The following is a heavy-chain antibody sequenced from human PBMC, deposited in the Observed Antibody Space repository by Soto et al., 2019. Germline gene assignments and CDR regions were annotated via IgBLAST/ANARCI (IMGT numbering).Heavy chain of an antibody. CDR1: GYTFTSYA. CDR2: INAGNGNT. Sequence: QVQLVQSGAEVKKPGASVKVSCKASGYTFTSYAMHWVRQAPGQRLEWMGWINAGNGNTKYSQKFQGRVTITRDTSASTAYMELSSLRSEDTAVYYCARDRNNAPVLMVYFDYWGQGTLVTVSS. D-gene: IGHD2-8*01. CDR3: ARDRNNAPVLMVYFDY. J-gene: IGHJ4*02. V-gene: IGHV1-3*01.